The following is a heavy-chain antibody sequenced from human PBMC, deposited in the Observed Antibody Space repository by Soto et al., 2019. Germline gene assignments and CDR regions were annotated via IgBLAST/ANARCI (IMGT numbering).Heavy chain of an antibody. J-gene: IGHJ4*02. CDR2: ISGSGGST. D-gene: IGHD1-26*01. V-gene: IGHV3-23*01. CDR1: GFTFSSYA. CDR3: ARVRLGAPTRYFDY. Sequence: GGSLRLSCAASGFTFSSYAMSWVRQAPGKGLEWVSVISGSGGSTYYADSVKGRFTISRDNSKNTLYLQMNSLRAEDTAVYYCARVRLGAPTRYFDYWGQGTLVTVSS.